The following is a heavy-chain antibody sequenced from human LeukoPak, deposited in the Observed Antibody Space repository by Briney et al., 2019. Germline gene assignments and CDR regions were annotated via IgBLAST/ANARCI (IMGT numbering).Heavy chain of an antibody. V-gene: IGHV3-7*01. CDR2: IKQAGSEK. D-gene: IGHD6-13*01. CDR1: GFTFSNYW. J-gene: IGHJ4*02. CDR3: ASGRQLGY. Sequence: GGSLRHSCAASGFTFSNYWMSWVRQAPGKGLEWVANIKQAGSEKYYVDSVKGRFTISRDNDKNSLYLQMNSLRAEDAAVYYCASGRQLGYWGQGTLVTVSS.